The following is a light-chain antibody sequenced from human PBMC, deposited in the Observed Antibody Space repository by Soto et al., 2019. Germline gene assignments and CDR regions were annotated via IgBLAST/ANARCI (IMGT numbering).Light chain of an antibody. CDR2: YKSASGN. Sequence: QPVLTQPSSLSASPGASASLTCTLRSGINVGTYRIYWYQQKPGSPPQYLLNYKSASGNQQGSGVPSRFSGSKDASANAGILLISGLQSEDEADYYCMIWHSSAVFFGGGTKLTVL. J-gene: IGLJ2*01. CDR1: SGINVGTYR. CDR3: MIWHSSAVF. V-gene: IGLV5-45*02.